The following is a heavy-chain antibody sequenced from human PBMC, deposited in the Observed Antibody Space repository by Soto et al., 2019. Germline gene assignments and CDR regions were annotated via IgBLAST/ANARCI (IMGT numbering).Heavy chain of an antibody. Sequence: SETLSLTCAVYGGSFSGYYWTWIRQPPGTGLEWIGEINHSGSTNYNPSLKSRVTISVDTSKNQFSLKLTSVTAADTAVYYCARPSSIAAAGTGKNWFDPWGQGTLVTVSS. CDR2: INHSGST. J-gene: IGHJ5*02. D-gene: IGHD6-13*01. CDR1: GGSFSGYY. V-gene: IGHV4-34*01. CDR3: ARPSSIAAAGTGKNWFDP.